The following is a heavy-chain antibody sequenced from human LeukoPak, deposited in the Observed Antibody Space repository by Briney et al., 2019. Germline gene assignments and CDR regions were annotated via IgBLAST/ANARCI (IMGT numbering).Heavy chain of an antibody. V-gene: IGHV3-7*01. J-gene: IGHJ6*03. Sequence: PGGSLRLSCAASGFTFSTYWMSWVRQAPGKGLEWVANIRKDGSDIHYVDSVKGRFTISRDNAKNSLYLEMSSLRAEDTAVYYCARSGGSTVFYYMDVWGKGTTVTVSS. CDR3: ARSGGSTVFYYMDV. CDR2: IRKDGSDI. CDR1: GFTFSTYW. D-gene: IGHD2-2*01.